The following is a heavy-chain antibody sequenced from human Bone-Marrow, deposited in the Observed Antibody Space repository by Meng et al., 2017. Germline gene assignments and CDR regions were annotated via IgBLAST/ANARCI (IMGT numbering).Heavy chain of an antibody. CDR1: GGAISSSNW. CDR2: IYHSGST. Sequence: QVQLAGSGHGLVKPLGSLYCDWAVSGGAISSSNWGSWVRQPPGKGLEWIGEIYHSGSTNYNPSLKSRVTISVDKSKNQFSLKLSSVTAADTAVYYCARDLVRTAMVGVFDYWGQGTLVTVSS. D-gene: IGHD5-18*01. J-gene: IGHJ4*02. CDR3: ARDLVRTAMVGVFDY. V-gene: IGHV4-4*02.